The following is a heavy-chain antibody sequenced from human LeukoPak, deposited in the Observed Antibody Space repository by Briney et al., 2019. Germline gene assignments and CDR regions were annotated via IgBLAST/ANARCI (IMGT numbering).Heavy chain of an antibody. V-gene: IGHV3-74*01. D-gene: IGHD3-22*01. CDR2: INSDGRTT. J-gene: IGHJ4*02. Sequence: GGSLRLSCTASGFTFSNNWMHWVRQAPGKGLVWVSRINSDGRTTTYADSVKGRFTISRDNAKNTLYLQMNSLRAEDTAVYYCAMIKEGWGQGTLVSVSS. CDR3: AMIKEG. CDR1: GFTFSNNW.